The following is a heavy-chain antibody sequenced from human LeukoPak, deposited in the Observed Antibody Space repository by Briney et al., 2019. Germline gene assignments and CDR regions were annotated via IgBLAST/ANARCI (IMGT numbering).Heavy chain of an antibody. D-gene: IGHD6-6*01. Sequence: GGSLRLSCAASGFTFSDYYMSWIRQAPGKGLEWVSYISSTSSTVYYADSVKGRFTISRDNVKNSLYLQMNSLRAEDTAVYYCARGRDSSSSYPGYWGQGTLVTVPS. V-gene: IGHV3-11*04. CDR3: ARGRDSSSSYPGY. J-gene: IGHJ4*02. CDR2: ISSTSSTV. CDR1: GFTFSDYY.